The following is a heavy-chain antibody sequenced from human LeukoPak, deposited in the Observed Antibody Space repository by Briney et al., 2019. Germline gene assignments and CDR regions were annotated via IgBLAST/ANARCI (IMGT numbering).Heavy chain of an antibody. Sequence: GGTLRLTCAASGFAFSTYSMVWVRQPPGKGLEWVSSLSNRSTYIYYADSVRGRFPISRDNTKNSLYLQMNSLRAEDTAVYYCARVRAGGQKMNAFDIWGRGTMVTVSS. CDR3: ARVRAGGQKMNAFDI. D-gene: IGHD1-26*01. CDR2: LSNRSTYI. V-gene: IGHV3-21*01. CDR1: GFAFSTYS. J-gene: IGHJ3*02.